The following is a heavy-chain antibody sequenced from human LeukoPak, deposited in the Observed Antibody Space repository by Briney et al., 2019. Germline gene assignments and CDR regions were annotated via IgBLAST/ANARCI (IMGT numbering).Heavy chain of an antibody. CDR1: GFTFSSYE. D-gene: IGHD3-22*01. Sequence: GGSLRLSCAASGFTFSSYEMNWVRQAPGKGLEWVSYISSSGSTIYYADSVKGRFTISRDNAKNSRYLQMNSLRDDDTAVYYCARDQPYYYDSSGYSDVDYWGQGTLVTVSS. CDR3: ARDQPYYYDSSGYSDVDY. CDR2: ISSSGSTI. J-gene: IGHJ4*02. V-gene: IGHV3-48*03.